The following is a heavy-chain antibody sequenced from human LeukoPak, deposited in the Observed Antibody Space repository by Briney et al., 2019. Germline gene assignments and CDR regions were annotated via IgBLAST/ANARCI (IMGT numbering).Heavy chain of an antibody. Sequence: GGSLRLSCAASGFTFSSYAMHWVRQAPGKGLEWVAVVSYDGSNKYYADSVKGRFTISRDNSKNTLYLQMNSLRAEDTAVYYCARGTPNDYWGQGTLVTVSS. CDR2: VSYDGSNK. V-gene: IGHV3-30-3*01. CDR1: GFTFSSYA. J-gene: IGHJ4*02. CDR3: ARGTPNDY.